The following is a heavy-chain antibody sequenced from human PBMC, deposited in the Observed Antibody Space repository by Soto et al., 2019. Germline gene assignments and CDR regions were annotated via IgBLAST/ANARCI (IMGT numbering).Heavy chain of an antibody. CDR1: GFTVSSNY. CDR3: ARDGFLEDAFDI. J-gene: IGHJ3*02. CDR2: IYSGGST. Sequence: GGSLRLSCAASGFTVSSNYMSWVSQAPGKGLEWVSVIYSGGSTYYADSVKGRFTISRDNSKNTLYLQMNSLRAEDTAVYYCARDGFLEDAFDIWGQGTMVTVSS. D-gene: IGHD1-1*01. V-gene: IGHV3-53*01.